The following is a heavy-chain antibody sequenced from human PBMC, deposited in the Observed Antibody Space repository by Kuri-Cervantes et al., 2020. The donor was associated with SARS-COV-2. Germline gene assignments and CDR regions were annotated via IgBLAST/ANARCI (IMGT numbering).Heavy chain of an antibody. CDR2: ISAYNGNT. V-gene: IGHV1-18*01. J-gene: IGHJ5*02. Sequence: ASVKVSCKASGYTFTSYGISWVRQAPGQGLEWMGWISAYNGNTNYAQKLQGRVTMTTDTSTSTAYMELRSLRSDDTAVYYCARAEVLHDYVWGSIPSQPAPGWFDPWGQGTLVTVSS. CDR3: ARAEVLHDYVWGSIPSQPAPGWFDP. D-gene: IGHD3-16*01. CDR1: GYTFTSYG.